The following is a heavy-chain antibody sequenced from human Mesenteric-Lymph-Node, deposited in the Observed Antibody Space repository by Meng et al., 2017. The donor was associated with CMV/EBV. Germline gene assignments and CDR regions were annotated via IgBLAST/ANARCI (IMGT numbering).Heavy chain of an antibody. V-gene: IGHV3-9*03. J-gene: IGHJ4*02. CDR3: AKAGPRSGGYLDY. D-gene: IGHD1-26*01. Sequence: GGSLRLSCAASSFTFTDYPMTWVRQAPGKGLVWVSGISWNSGSIGYADSVKGRFTISRDNAKNTLYLQMNSLRAEDMALYYCAKAGPRSGGYLDYWGQGTLVTVSS. CDR2: ISWNSGSI. CDR1: SFTFTDYP.